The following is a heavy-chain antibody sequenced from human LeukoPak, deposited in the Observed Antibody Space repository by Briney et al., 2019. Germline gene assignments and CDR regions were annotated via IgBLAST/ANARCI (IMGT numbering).Heavy chain of an antibody. CDR2: IYYSGYT. CDR1: GFTFSSYD. Sequence: GSLRLSCAASGFTFSSYDMHWVRQAPGKGLEWIGDIYYSGYTNYNPSLKSRVTISVDTSKNQFSLKLRSVTAADTAVYYCARETSQKGAHYMDVWGKGTTVTISS. V-gene: IGHV4-59*01. CDR3: ARETSQKGAHYMDV. D-gene: IGHD3-16*01. J-gene: IGHJ6*03.